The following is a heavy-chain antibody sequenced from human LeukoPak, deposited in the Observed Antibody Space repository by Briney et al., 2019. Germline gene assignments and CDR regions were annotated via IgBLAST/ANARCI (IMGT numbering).Heavy chain of an antibody. J-gene: IGHJ4*02. CDR3: ARGEYEDLVDN. Sequence: SETLSLTCTVSGGSMSDYYWSWIRQSPVRGLEWIGYLYYSGNTNYNPSLKSRLTISRDMAKNQFSLKLSSVTSADTAVYHCARGEYEDLVDNWGQGTLVTVSS. V-gene: IGHV4-59*01. CDR1: GGSMSDYY. CDR2: LYYSGNT. D-gene: IGHD1-26*01.